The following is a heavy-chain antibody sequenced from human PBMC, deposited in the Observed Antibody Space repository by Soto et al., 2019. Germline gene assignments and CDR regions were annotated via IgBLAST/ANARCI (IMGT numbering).Heavy chain of an antibody. Sequence: QVQLQESGPGLVKPSGTLSLTCAVSGGSISSSNWWSWVRQPPGKGLEWIGEIYHIGNTNYNPSLKSRVPISVDKSKNQFSLKLSSVTAADTAVYYCARDSASSGSPTIPDAFAIWGQGTMVTVSS. CDR3: ARDSASSGSPTIPDAFAI. J-gene: IGHJ3*02. CDR2: IYHIGNT. D-gene: IGHD3-22*01. CDR1: GGSISSSNW. V-gene: IGHV4-4*02.